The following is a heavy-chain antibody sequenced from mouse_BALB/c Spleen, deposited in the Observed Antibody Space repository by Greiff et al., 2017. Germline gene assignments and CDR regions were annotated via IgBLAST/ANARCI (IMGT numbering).Heavy chain of an antibody. V-gene: IGHV5-17*02. CDR2: ISSGSSTI. Sequence: EVQLVESGGGLVKPGGSLKLSCAASGFTFSSFGMHWVRQAPEKGLEWVAYISSGSSTIYYADTVKGRFTISRDNPKNTLFLQMTSLRSEDTAMYYCAESGDYDRLYWYFDVWGAGTTVTVSS. CDR3: AESGDYDRLYWYFDV. CDR1: GFTFSSFG. D-gene: IGHD2-4*01. J-gene: IGHJ1*01.